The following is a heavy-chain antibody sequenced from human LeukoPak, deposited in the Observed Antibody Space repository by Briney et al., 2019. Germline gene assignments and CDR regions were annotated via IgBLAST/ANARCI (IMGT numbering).Heavy chain of an antibody. V-gene: IGHV3-30*18. CDR1: GFTLSTYG. Sequence: GRSLRLSCAASGFTLSTYGMHWVRQAPGKGLEWVAVISSDGSNKFYADSVKGRFTISRDGSKNTLYLQMNSLRPDDTAAYFCAKPQVTANWYYFHYWGQGTLVTVSS. CDR2: ISSDGSNK. CDR3: AKPQVTANWYYFHY. D-gene: IGHD2-21*02. J-gene: IGHJ4*02.